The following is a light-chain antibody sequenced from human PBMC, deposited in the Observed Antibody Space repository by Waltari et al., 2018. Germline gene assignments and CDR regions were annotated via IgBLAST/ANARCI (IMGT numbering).Light chain of an antibody. CDR1: TSHIGNYY. J-gene: IGLJ3*02. Sequence: QSVFTQPPSASAVPGQTVTISCSGGTSHIGNYYVSWYQQFPGTAPKLLIFDKNKRPLGIPDRFSASKSGTSATLAIAGLQTGDEADYYCGAWDSSLSSVVFGGGTKLTVL. V-gene: IGLV1-51*01. CDR3: GAWDSSLSSVV. CDR2: DKN.